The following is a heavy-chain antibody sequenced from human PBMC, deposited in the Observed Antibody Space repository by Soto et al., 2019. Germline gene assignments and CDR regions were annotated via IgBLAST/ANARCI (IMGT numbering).Heavy chain of an antibody. J-gene: IGHJ6*02. CDR3: ARQGFGATYCLVDV. CDR1: GGSISTSNW. V-gene: IGHV4-4*02. CDR2: IFHSGST. D-gene: IGHD3-10*01. Sequence: PSETLSLICAVSGGSISTSNWWSWVRQPPGKGLEWIGEIFHSGSTNYNPSLKSRVTISVDTSKNQFSLKLTSVTAADTAVYYCARQGFGATYCLVDVWGQGTTVTVSS.